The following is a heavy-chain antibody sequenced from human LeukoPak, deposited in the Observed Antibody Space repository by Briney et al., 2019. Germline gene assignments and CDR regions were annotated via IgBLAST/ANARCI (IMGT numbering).Heavy chain of an antibody. CDR1: GYTFTGYY. J-gene: IGHJ5*02. CDR2: INPNSGGT. CDR3: AFSKGIAAAGILLDP. V-gene: IGHV1-2*02. D-gene: IGHD6-13*01. Sequence: ASVKVSCKASGYTFTGYYMHWVRQAPGQGLEWMGWINPNSGGTNYAQKFQGRVTMTRDTSISTAYMELSRLRSDDTAVYYCAFSKGIAAAGILLDPWGQGTLVTVSS.